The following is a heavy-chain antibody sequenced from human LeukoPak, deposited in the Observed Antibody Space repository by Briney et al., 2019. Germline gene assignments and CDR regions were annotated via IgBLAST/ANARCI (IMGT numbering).Heavy chain of an antibody. CDR2: IIPIFGTA. Sequence: SVKVSCKASGGTFSSYAISWVRQAPGQGLEWMGGIIPIFGTANYAQKFQGRVTITADESTSTAYMELSRLRSDDTAVYYCARTRPGGQQLVRWWFDPWGQGTLVTVSS. D-gene: IGHD6-13*01. V-gene: IGHV1-69*13. CDR1: GGTFSSYA. J-gene: IGHJ5*02. CDR3: ARTRPGGQQLVRWWFDP.